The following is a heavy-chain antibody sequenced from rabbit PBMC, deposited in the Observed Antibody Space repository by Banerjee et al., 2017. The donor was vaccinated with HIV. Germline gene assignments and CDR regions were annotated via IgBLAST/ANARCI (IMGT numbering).Heavy chain of an antibody. D-gene: IGHD1-1*01. J-gene: IGHJ4*01. Sequence: QSLEESGGDLVKPGASLTLTCTASGLDFSSNAMCWVRQAPGKGLEWIACSSTDYASWAKGRFTISKTSTTVDLKMTSLTAADTATYFCARSGYGGYALDLWGPGTLVTVS. CDR3: ARSGYGGYALDL. CDR1: GLDFSSNA. CDR2: SST. V-gene: IGHV1S69*01.